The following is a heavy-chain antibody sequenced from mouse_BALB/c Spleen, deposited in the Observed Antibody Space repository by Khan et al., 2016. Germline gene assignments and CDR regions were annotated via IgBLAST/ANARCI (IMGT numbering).Heavy chain of an antibody. Sequence: QVRLQQSGAELVRPGVSVKISCKGYGYTFTDYAMHWVKQSHAKSLEWIGVIGTYYGDTSYNQKFEGKATMTVDKSSSPAYIELARLTSEDSAIYDCAREGLSYDYAMDYWGQGTSVTVSS. V-gene: IGHV1S137*01. J-gene: IGHJ4*01. CDR3: AREGLSYDYAMDY. D-gene: IGHD1-1*01. CDR2: IGTYYGDT. CDR1: GYTFTDYA.